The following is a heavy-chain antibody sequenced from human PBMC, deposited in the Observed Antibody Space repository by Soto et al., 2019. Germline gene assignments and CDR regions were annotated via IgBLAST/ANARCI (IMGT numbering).Heavy chain of an antibody. V-gene: IGHV1-46*01. CDR3: GGGTAMVSGYYGMAV. J-gene: IGHJ6*02. CDR1: GYTFTSYY. D-gene: IGHD5-18*01. Sequence: QVQLVQSGAEVKKPGASVKVSCKASGYTFTSYYMHWVRQAPGQGLEWMGIINPSGGSTSYAQKCQGRVTMTRDTSSSTVYMELSSLRSEDTAVYYCGGGTAMVSGYYGMAVWGQGTTVTVSS. CDR2: INPSGGST.